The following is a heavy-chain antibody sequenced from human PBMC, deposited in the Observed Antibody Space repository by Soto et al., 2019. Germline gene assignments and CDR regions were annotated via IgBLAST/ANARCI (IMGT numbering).Heavy chain of an antibody. CDR3: ARVTGEGTAEAGFDY. CDR2: IWHDGSKE. CDR1: GFTFSSYG. J-gene: IGHJ4*02. V-gene: IGHV3-33*01. D-gene: IGHD3-9*01. Sequence: QVQLMESGGGVVQPGRSLRLSCVASGFTFSSYGMHWVHQAPGKGLEWVAVIWHDGSKEYYADSVKGRFTTSRDNSRNTLYLEMNSLRAEDTAVYYCARVTGEGTAEAGFDYWGQGTLVTVSS.